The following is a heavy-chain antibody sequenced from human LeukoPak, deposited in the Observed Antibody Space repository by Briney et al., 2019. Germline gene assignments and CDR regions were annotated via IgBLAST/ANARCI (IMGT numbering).Heavy chain of an antibody. CDR2: ISSIGDIT. CDR3: VDRAVDV. CDR1: GFTFSNYD. V-gene: IGHV3-64D*09. J-gene: IGHJ6*02. D-gene: IGHD6-13*01. Sequence: GGSLSLSCSASGFTFSNYDMHWVRQAPGKGLEFVSAISSIGDITHYADSVKGRFTISRDNSKNTLYLQMSSLRAEDTAIYYCVDRAVDVWGQGTTVTVSS.